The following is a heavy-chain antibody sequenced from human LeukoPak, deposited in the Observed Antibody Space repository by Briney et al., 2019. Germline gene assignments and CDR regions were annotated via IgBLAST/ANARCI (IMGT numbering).Heavy chain of an antibody. CDR2: IIPIFGTA. J-gene: IGHJ4*02. CDR1: GGTFSSYA. V-gene: IGHV1-69*05. Sequence: SVKVSCKASGGTFSSYAISWVRQAPGQGLEWMGGIIPIFGTANYAQKLQGRVTITTDGSTSTAYMELSSLRSEDTAVYYCARESSYDSSGYLYYFDYWGQGTLVTVSS. D-gene: IGHD3-22*01. CDR3: ARESSYDSSGYLYYFDY.